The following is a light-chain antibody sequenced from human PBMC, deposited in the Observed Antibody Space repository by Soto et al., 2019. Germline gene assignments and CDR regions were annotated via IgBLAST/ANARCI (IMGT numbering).Light chain of an antibody. CDR3: QQSYSTPRT. Sequence: NKMNQSPSSLSASIGDRVTITCRASQSISSYLNWYQQKPGKAPKLLIYAASSLQSGVPSRFSGSGSGTDFTLTIISLQPEDFATYYCQQSYSTPRTFGQGTIVDVK. CDR1: QSISSY. J-gene: IGKJ1*01. CDR2: AAS. V-gene: IGKV1-39*01.